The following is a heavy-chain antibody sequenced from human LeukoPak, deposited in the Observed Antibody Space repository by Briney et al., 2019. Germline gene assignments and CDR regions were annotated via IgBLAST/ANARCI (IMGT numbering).Heavy chain of an antibody. D-gene: IGHD3-22*01. V-gene: IGHV1-46*01. CDR2: INPSGGST. CDR3: ASEQLTTYYYDSSGSPGRNY. J-gene: IGHJ4*02. Sequence: GASVKVSCKASGYTFTGYYMHWVRQAPGQGLEWMGIINPSGGSTSYAQKFQGRVTMTRDTSTSTVYMELSSLRSEDTAVYYCASEQLTTYYYDSSGSPGRNYWGQGTLVTVSS. CDR1: GYTFTGYY.